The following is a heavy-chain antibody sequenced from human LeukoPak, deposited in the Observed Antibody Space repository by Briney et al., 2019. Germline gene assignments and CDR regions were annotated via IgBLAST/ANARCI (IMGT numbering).Heavy chain of an antibody. CDR1: GFTFSSYR. CDR3: ARELVEEEGDY. CDR2: IKQDGSER. Sequence: GRSLRLSCVASGFTFSSYRMNWVRQAPGKGLEWVANIKQDGSERHYVDSVKGRFTISRDSAKSSVYLQMNSLRAEDTAVYYCARELVEEEGDYWGQGTLVTVSS. V-gene: IGHV3-7*01. J-gene: IGHJ4*02.